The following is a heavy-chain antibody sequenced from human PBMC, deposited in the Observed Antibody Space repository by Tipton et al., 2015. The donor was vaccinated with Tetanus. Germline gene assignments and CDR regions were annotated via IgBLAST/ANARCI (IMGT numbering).Heavy chain of an antibody. D-gene: IGHD3-10*01. Sequence: TLSLTCTISGGSISSGGYYWSWIRQHPGKGLEWIGYIYYSGSTYYNPSLKSRATISIDMSKNQFSLKLTSVTAADTAVYYCARDSGSGAFDYWGLGTPVTVSS. CDR3: ARDSGSGAFDY. V-gene: IGHV4-31*03. CDR1: GGSISSGGYY. CDR2: IYYSGST. J-gene: IGHJ4*02.